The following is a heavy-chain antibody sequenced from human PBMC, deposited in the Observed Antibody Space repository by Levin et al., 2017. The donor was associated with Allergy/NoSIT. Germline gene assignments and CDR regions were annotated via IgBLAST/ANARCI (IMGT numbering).Heavy chain of an antibody. CDR2: IIPIFGTA. CDR1: GGTFSSYA. CDR3: AKSTSPMSDAFDI. J-gene: IGHJ3*02. Sequence: AASVKVSCKASGGTFSSYAISWVRQAPGQGLEWMGGIIPIFGTANYAQKFQGRVTITADESTSTAYMELSSLRSEDTAVYYCAKSTSPMSDAFDIWGQGTMVTVSS. V-gene: IGHV1-69*13.